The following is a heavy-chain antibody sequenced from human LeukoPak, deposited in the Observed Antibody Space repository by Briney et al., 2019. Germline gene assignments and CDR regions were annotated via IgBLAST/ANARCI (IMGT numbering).Heavy chain of an antibody. CDR3: ARGRLEWLRGLDY. V-gene: IGHV4-61*02. J-gene: IGHJ4*02. Sequence: PSQTLSLTCSVYGGSICSGSYYWRWIRQPAGKGLEWIGRIYTSGSTNYNPSLKSRVTISVDTSKNQFSLKLSSVTAADTAVYYCARGRLEWLRGLDYWGQGTLVTVSS. D-gene: IGHD3-3*01. CDR2: IYTSGST. CDR1: GGSICSGSYY.